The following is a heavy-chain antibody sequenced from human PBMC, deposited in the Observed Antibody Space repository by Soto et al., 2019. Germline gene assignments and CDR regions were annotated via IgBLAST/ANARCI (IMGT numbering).Heavy chain of an antibody. CDR3: ASIGVSYYYYMDV. J-gene: IGHJ6*03. D-gene: IGHD3-10*01. Sequence: QVQLQESGPGLVKPSQTLSLTCTVSGGSISSGGYYWSWIRQHPGKGLEWIGYIYYSGSTYYNPSLKRRVTISVDTSKNQFSLKLSSVTAADTAVYYCASIGVSYYYYMDVWGKGTTVTVSS. V-gene: IGHV4-31*03. CDR2: IYYSGST. CDR1: GGSISSGGYY.